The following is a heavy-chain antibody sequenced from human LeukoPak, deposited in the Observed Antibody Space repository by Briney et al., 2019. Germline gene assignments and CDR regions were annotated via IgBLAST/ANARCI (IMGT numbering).Heavy chain of an antibody. D-gene: IGHD3-10*01. CDR2: IRSKAYGRTT. CDR1: GFKLGDYA. CDR3: TRYNYGSGSYYLSLAFDI. Sequence: GGSLRPSCTAPGFKLGDYAMSWVRQAPGKGLEWDGFIRSKAYGRTTEYAASVKFRFTISRDDSKSIAYLQMNSLKTEDTAVYYCTRYNYGSGSYYLSLAFDIWGQGTMVTVSS. V-gene: IGHV3-49*04. J-gene: IGHJ3*02.